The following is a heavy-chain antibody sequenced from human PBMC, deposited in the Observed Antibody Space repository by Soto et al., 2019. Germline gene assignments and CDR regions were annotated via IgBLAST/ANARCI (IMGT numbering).Heavy chain of an antibody. J-gene: IGHJ4*02. D-gene: IGHD6-19*01. CDR3: ERVFCGWSRTSDF. V-gene: IGHV3-7*01. CDR1: GFTFNSHW. Sequence: GGSLRLSCAPSGFTFNSHWMTWVRQAPGKGLEWVANIKQEGRETNYVDSVTGRFTISTDHTENSTYLQLNCLRTTDTAMYYYERVFCGWSRTSDFLGQGTLVIGSS. CDR2: IKQEGRET.